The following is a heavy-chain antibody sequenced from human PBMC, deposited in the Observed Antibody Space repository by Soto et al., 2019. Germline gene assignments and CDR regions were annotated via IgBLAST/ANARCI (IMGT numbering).Heavy chain of an antibody. Sequence: AASVKVSCKASGYIFTGYHIHWVRQAPGRGLEWMGWINPNSGDTEYAQNFQGRVTMTRDTSFNLVYMEMSGLMSDDTAVYYCARDARGTRGFDEMDIWGQGTTLTVSS. D-gene: IGHD3-9*01. CDR3: ARDARGTRGFDEMDI. CDR2: INPNSGDT. CDR1: GYIFTGYH. V-gene: IGHV1-2*02. J-gene: IGHJ6*02.